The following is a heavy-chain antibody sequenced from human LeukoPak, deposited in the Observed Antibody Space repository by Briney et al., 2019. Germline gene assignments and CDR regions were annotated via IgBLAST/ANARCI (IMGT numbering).Heavy chain of an antibody. J-gene: IGHJ4*02. CDR2: ISYDGSNK. Sequence: GGSLRLSCAASGFTFSSYGMHWVRQAPGKGLEGVAVISYDGSNKYYADSVKGRFTISRDNSKNTLYLQMNSLRAEDTAVYYCAKDWQQLVWTTFDYWGQGTLVTVSS. V-gene: IGHV3-30*18. D-gene: IGHD6-13*01. CDR1: GFTFSSYG. CDR3: AKDWQQLVWTTFDY.